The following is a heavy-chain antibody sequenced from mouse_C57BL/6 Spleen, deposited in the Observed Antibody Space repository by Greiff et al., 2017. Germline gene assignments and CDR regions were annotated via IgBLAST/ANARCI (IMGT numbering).Heavy chain of an antibody. CDR2: IDPSDSDS. D-gene: IGHD3-3*01. Sequence: VQLQQPGADLVRPGSSVKLSCTASGYTFTSYWMHWVKQRPIQGLEWIGNIDPSDSDSHYNQKFKDKATLTVDKSSSTAYMQLSSLTSEDSAVYYCARGTSYFDYWGQGTTLTVSS. CDR1: GYTFTSYW. J-gene: IGHJ2*01. V-gene: IGHV1-52*01. CDR3: ARGTSYFDY.